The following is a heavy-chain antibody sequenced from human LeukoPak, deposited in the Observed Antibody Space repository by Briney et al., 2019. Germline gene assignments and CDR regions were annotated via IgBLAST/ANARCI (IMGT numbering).Heavy chain of an antibody. CDR2: ISGSGGST. D-gene: IGHD1-26*01. Sequence: GGSLKLSCAASGFTFTTYGMSWVRQAPGKGLEWVSAISGSGGSTFYADSVKGRFTISRDTSKNTPYLQMNSVTAEDTAVYYCAKVRRVGGSIGGFDFWGQGTLVTVSS. J-gene: IGHJ4*02. V-gene: IGHV3-23*01. CDR1: GFTFTTYG. CDR3: AKVRRVGGSIGGFDF.